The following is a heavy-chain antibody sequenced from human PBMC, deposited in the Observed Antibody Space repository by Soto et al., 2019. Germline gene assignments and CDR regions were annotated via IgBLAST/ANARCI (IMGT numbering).Heavy chain of an antibody. V-gene: IGHV4-59*01. CDR1: GGSISSYY. CDR2: IYYSGST. Sequence: SETLSLTCTVSGGSISSYYWSWIRQPPGKGLEWIGYIYYSGSTNYNPSLKSRVTISVDTSKNQFSLKLSSVTAADTAVYYCARTLNWFDPWGQGTLVTVSS. CDR3: ARTLNWFDP. J-gene: IGHJ5*02.